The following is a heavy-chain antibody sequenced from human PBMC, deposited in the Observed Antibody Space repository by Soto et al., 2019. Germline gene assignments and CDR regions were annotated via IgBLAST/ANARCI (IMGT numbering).Heavy chain of an antibody. CDR2: INPETGGT. CDR1: GSTFTCYS. J-gene: IGHJ6*02. V-gene: IGHV1-2*02. D-gene: IGHD2-21*01. Sequence: XSVKVSCNTSGSTFTCYSLHLVREAPGQGLECMGWINPETGGTSYAQKFQGRVTLSRDTSINTDYLELSSLRFDDAAVYFCARERLQVISEGMDVWGQGTMVTVSS. CDR3: ARERLQVISEGMDV.